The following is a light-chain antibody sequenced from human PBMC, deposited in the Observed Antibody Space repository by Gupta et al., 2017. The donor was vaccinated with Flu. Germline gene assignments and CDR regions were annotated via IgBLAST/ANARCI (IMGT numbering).Light chain of an antibody. CDR3: QTWDSSTRV. CDR2: QDN. J-gene: IGLJ1*01. Sequence: SYDLTQPPSVSVSPGQTARITCSGDDWGSKYASWYQQKPGQSPVLVIYQDNQLPSGIPERFSGSSSGNTATLTITGTQAMDEADYYCQTWDSSTRVFGTGTKVTVL. V-gene: IGLV3-1*01. CDR1: DWGSKY.